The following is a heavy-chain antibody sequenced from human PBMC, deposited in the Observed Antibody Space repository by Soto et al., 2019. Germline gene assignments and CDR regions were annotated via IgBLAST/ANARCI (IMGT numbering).Heavy chain of an antibody. V-gene: IGHV3-7*01. Sequence: GGSLRLSCAASGFTFSSYWMSWVRQAPGKGLEWVANIKQDGSEKYYVDSVKGRFTISRDNAKNSLYLQMNSLRAEDTAVYYCARAVAMVYAISPSSYFDYWGQGTLVTVSS. J-gene: IGHJ4*02. CDR1: GFTFSSYW. CDR3: ARAVAMVYAISPSSYFDY. CDR2: IKQDGSEK. D-gene: IGHD2-8*01.